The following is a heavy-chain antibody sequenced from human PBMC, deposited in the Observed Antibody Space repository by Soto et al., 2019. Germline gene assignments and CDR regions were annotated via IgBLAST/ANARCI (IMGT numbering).Heavy chain of an antibody. CDR2: IGRSGETI. CDR1: GFTFSSFE. J-gene: IGHJ4*02. CDR3: ARDSRGGAARRPTFYY. D-gene: IGHD6-6*01. Sequence: HPVGSLRLSCVGSGFTFSSFEMNWFRHPPGKGLEWLSYIGRSGETIYYADSVKGRFTISRDNAKSSLFLQMTGLRDEDTGIYYCARDSRGGAARRPTFYYWGRGTLVTVSS. V-gene: IGHV3-48*03.